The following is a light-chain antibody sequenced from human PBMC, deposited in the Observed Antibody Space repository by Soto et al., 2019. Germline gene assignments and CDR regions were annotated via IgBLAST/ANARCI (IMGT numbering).Light chain of an antibody. CDR2: DVD. Sequence: QSALTQPRSVSGSPGQRVSISCSGTSGDVGSYIHASCYQQHPRRAPKLMIYDVDQRPSGAAHRFSGSTSCSTASLTITGLHEEDEEDYYCCSASGSYPTARVFGSGTKLTVL. CDR3: CSASGSYPTARV. J-gene: IGLJ1*01. CDR1: SGDVGSYIH. V-gene: IGLV2-11*01.